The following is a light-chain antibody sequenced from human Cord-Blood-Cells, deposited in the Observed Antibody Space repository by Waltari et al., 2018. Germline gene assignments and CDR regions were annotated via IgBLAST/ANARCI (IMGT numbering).Light chain of an antibody. CDR2: GAC. CDR3: QQYGSSNPYS. V-gene: IGKV3-20*01. J-gene: IGKJ2*03. Sequence: EIVLTQSPGTLSLSPGERATLSGRASQSVSSSYFAWYQQKPGQAPRLLIYGACSRATGIPDRFSGSGSGTDFTLTISRLEPEDFAVYYCQQYGSSNPYSFGQGTKLEIK. CDR1: QSVSSSY.